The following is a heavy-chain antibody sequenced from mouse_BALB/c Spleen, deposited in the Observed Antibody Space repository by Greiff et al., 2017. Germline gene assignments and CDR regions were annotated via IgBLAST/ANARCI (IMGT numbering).Heavy chain of an antibody. Sequence: EVMLVESGGGLVKPGGSLKLSCAASGFTFSSYAMSWVRQTPEKRLEWVASISSGGSTYYPDSVKGRFTISRDNARNILYLQMSSLRSEDTAMYYCAREGDRYDGFAYWGQGTLVTVSA. CDR2: ISSGGST. D-gene: IGHD2-14*01. J-gene: IGHJ3*01. V-gene: IGHV5-6-5*01. CDR3: AREGDRYDGFAY. CDR1: GFTFSSYA.